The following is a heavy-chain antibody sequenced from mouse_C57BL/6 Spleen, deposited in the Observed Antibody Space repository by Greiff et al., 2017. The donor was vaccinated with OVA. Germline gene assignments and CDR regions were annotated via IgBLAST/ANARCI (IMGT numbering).Heavy chain of an antibody. D-gene: IGHD3-2*01. CDR2: IRSKSNNYAT. J-gene: IGHJ1*03. V-gene: IGHV10-1*01. CDR1: GFSFNTYA. CDR3: VSQLRQGYFDV. Sequence: VQLKESGGGLVQPKGSLKLSCAASGFSFNTYAMNWVRQAPGKGLEWVARIRSKSNNYATYYADSVKDRFTISRDDSESMLYLQMNNLKTEDTAMYYCVSQLRQGYFDVWGTGTTVTVSS.